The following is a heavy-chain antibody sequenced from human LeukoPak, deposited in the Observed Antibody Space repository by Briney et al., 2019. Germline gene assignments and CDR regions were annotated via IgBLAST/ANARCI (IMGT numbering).Heavy chain of an antibody. CDR1: GFTFSSYG. J-gene: IGHJ1*01. CDR2: IRYDGSNK. V-gene: IGHV3-30*02. CDR3: AGRYCSSTSCPTPYFQH. D-gene: IGHD2-2*01. Sequence: PGGSLRLSCAASGFTFSSYGMHWVRQAPGKGLGWVAFIRYDGSNKYYADSVKGRFTISTDNSQNPLYLQMNSLRAEDTAVYYCAGRYCSSTSCPTPYFQHWGQGTLVTVSS.